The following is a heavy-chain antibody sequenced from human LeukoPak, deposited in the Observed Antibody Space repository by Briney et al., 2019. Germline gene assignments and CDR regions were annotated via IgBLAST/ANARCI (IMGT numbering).Heavy chain of an antibody. V-gene: IGHV1-2*02. CDR3: ARDRPLSSSWYSPFDY. D-gene: IGHD6-13*01. Sequence: ASVRVSCKASGYTFTGYYMHWVRQAPGQGLEWMGWINPNSGGTDYAQKFQGRVTMTRDTSISTAYMELSGLRSDDTAVYYCARDRPLSSSWYSPFDYWGQGTLVTVSS. CDR1: GYTFTGYY. J-gene: IGHJ4*02. CDR2: INPNSGGT.